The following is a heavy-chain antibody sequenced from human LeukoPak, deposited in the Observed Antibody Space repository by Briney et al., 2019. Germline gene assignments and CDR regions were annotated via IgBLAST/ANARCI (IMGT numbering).Heavy chain of an antibody. V-gene: IGHV1-18*01. CDR2: ISAYNGNT. CDR3: ARVLRYFDWLSPFDY. J-gene: IGHJ4*02. D-gene: IGHD3-9*01. Sequence: ASVRVSCKASGYTFTSYGISWVRQAPGQGLEWMGWISAYNGNTNYAQKLQGRVTMTTDTSTSTAYMELRSLRSDDTAVYYCARVLRYFDWLSPFDYWGQGTLVTVSS. CDR1: GYTFTSYG.